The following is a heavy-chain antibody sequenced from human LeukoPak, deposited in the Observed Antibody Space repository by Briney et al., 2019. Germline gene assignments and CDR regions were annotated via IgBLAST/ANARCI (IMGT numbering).Heavy chain of an antibody. CDR2: IYYTGSA. Sequence: SETLSLTCTVSGGSTSLDLWSWIRQPPGKGLEWIGYIYYTGSADYNPSLKGRVTISLDTSKNQLSLKLRSVTAADTAVYYCARGWFQLPREQADYYYMDVWGKGTTVTVSS. V-gene: IGHV4-59*01. J-gene: IGHJ6*03. CDR1: GGSTSLDL. D-gene: IGHD2-2*01. CDR3: ARGWFQLPREQADYYYMDV.